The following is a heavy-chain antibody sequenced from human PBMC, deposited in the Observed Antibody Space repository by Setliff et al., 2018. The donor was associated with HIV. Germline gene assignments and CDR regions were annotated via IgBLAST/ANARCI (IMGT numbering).Heavy chain of an antibody. CDR1: GFSLSNAGMG. D-gene: IGHD2-2*01. J-gene: IGHJ4*02. Sequence: SGPTLVNPTETLTLTCTVSGFSLSNAGMGVSWIRQPPGKALEWLAHIFSDDEKSYSTSLRTRLTISKDTSKSQVVLSMTDMDPVDTATYYCAGLIVPAAEVYFHFWGQGTLVTVSS. V-gene: IGHV2-26*01. CDR2: IFSDDEK. CDR3: AGLIVPAAEVYFHF.